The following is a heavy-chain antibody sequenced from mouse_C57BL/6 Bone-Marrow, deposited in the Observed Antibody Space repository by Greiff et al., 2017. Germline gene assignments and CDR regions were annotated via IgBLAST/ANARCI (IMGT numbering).Heavy chain of an antibody. CDR3: TWGDYGSSYGDYFDY. V-gene: IGHV6-6*01. D-gene: IGHD1-1*01. CDR2: IRNKANNNAP. CDR1: GFTFSDAW. J-gene: IGHJ2*01. Sequence: EVKLMESGGGLVQPGGSMKLSCAASGFTFSDAWMDWVRQSPEQGLEWVAEIRNKANNNAPYYAESVKGRFTISRDDSKSSVYLQMNSLRAEDTGIYYCTWGDYGSSYGDYFDYWGQGTTLTVSS.